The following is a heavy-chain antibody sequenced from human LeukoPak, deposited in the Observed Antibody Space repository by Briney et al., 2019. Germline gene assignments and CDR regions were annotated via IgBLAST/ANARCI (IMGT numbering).Heavy chain of an antibody. J-gene: IGHJ4*02. CDR2: IWYDGSNK. Sequence: GGSLRLSCAASGFTFSSYGMHWVRQAPGKGLEWGAVIWYDGSNKYYADSVKGRFTISRDNSKNTLYLQMNSLRAEDTAVYYCAREVGGYDSSGGIDYWGQGTLVTVSS. D-gene: IGHD3-22*01. CDR1: GFTFSSYG. CDR3: AREVGGYDSSGGIDY. V-gene: IGHV3-33*01.